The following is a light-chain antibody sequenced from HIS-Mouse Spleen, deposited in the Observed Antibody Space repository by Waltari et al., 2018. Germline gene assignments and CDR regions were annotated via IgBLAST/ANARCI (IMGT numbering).Light chain of an antibody. Sequence: SYELTQPPSVSVSPGQTASITCSGDKLGDKYACWYQQKPGQSPVLAIYQASKRPAGIPERLSGSNSGNTATLTISGTQAMDEADYYCQAWDSSTDVVFGGGTKLTVL. J-gene: IGLJ2*01. CDR2: QAS. CDR1: KLGDKY. CDR3: QAWDSSTDVV. V-gene: IGLV3-1*01.